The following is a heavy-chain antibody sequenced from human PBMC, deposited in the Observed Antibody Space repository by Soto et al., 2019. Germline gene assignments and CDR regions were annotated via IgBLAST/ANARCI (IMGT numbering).Heavy chain of an antibody. Sequence: QVQLVQSGXEVKKXGSSVKVSCKASGGTFGSYTINWVRQAPGQGLEWMGRIIPIVGIVNYAQKLQGRVTITADKSTSTAYMELSSLRSEDTAMYYCARDLGQSGRVLPAPNWFDPWGQGTLVTVSS. D-gene: IGHD2-2*01. CDR1: GGTFGSYT. V-gene: IGHV1-69*08. CDR2: IIPIVGIV. J-gene: IGHJ5*02. CDR3: ARDLGQSGRVLPAPNWFDP.